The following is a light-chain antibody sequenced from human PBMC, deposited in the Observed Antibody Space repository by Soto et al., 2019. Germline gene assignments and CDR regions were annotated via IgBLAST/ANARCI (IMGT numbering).Light chain of an antibody. J-gene: IGLJ2*01. CDR3: QAWDSSTVL. CDR2: QDN. Sequence: SYELTQPPSVSVSPGQTASITCSGDKLGDKYACWYQQKPGQSPVLVIYQDNKRPSGIPERFSGSNSGNTATLTISGTQATDEADYYCQAWDSSTVLFGGGTKLTVL. CDR1: KLGDKY. V-gene: IGLV3-1*01.